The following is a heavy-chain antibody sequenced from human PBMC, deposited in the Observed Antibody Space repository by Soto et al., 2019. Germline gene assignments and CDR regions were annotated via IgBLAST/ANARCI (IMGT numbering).Heavy chain of an antibody. CDR1: GYSFSSYW. D-gene: IGHD6-6*01. Sequence: PGESLKISCKASGYSFSSYWIAWVRQMPGKGLEWMGIIYPADSDIRYSESSEGHVTISVDKSISTAYLQWSSLKASDTAMYYCARVEYSRSYYYYYYGMDVWGQGTTVTVSS. V-gene: IGHV5-51*01. J-gene: IGHJ6*02. CDR3: ARVEYSRSYYYYYYGMDV. CDR2: IYPADSDI.